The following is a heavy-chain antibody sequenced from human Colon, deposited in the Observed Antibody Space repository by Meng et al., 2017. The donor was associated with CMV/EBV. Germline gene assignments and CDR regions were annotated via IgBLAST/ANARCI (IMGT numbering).Heavy chain of an antibody. J-gene: IGHJ3*02. D-gene: IGHD2-2*01. CDR3: AREYCSSTSCHDAFDI. CDR2: IIPIFGTA. Sequence: SVKVSCKASGYTFTRNDITWVRQAPGQGLEWMGGIIPIFGTANYAQKFQGRVTITTDESTSTAYMELSSLRSEDTAVYYCAREYCSSTSCHDAFDIWGQGTMVTVSS. V-gene: IGHV1-69*05. CDR1: GYTFTRND.